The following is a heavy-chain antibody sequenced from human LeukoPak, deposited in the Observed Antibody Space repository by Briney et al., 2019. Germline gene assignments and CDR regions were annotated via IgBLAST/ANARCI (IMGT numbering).Heavy chain of an antibody. CDR2: FDPEDGET. CDR3: ATSPMITFGGVITSSPGNYFDY. CDR1: GYTLTELS. V-gene: IGHV1-24*01. Sequence: ASVKVSCKVSGYTLTELSMHWVRQAPGKGLEWMGGFDPEDGETIYAQKFQGRVTMTEDTSTDTAYMELSSLRSEDTAVYYCATSPMITFGGVITSSPGNYFDYWGQGTLVTVSS. J-gene: IGHJ4*02. D-gene: IGHD3-16*02.